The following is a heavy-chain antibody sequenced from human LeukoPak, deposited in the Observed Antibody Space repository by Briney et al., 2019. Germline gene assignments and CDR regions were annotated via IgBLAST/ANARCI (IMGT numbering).Heavy chain of an antibody. J-gene: IGHJ4*02. CDR3: ARDYVDNFDSYGYIALAQ. V-gene: IGHV1-2*02. CDR2: INPNSGST. Sequence: ASVKVSCKASGYTFTDYYIHWVRQAPGQGLEWMGWINPNSGSTNYAQNLQGRVSMTRDTSISTAHMELSRLRSDDTAVYCCARDYVDNFDSYGYIALAQWGQGTLVIVSS. CDR1: GYTFTDYY. D-gene: IGHD3-22*01.